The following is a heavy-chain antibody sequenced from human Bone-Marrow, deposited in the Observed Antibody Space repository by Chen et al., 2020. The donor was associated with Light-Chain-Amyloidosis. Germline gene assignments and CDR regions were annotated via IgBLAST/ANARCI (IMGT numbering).Heavy chain of an antibody. Sequence: QVQLQESGPGLVKPSETLSLTCTVSGGSLSSYYWSWIRQPAGKGLEWIGRIYTSGSTNYNPSLKSRVTMSVDTSKNQFSLKLSSVTAADTAVYYCARSYDSSGYLAYYFDYWGQGTLVTVSS. CDR3: ARSYDSSGYLAYYFDY. D-gene: IGHD3-22*01. J-gene: IGHJ4*02. V-gene: IGHV4-4*07. CDR1: GGSLSSYY. CDR2: IYTSGST.